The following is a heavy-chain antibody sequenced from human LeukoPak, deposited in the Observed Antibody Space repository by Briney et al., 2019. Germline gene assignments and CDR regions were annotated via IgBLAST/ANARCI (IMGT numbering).Heavy chain of an antibody. V-gene: IGHV3-23*01. J-gene: IGHJ4*02. Sequence: GGSLRLSCAASGFTFSSYAMSWVRQAPGKGLEWVSIISGSGGNTYNADSVKGRFTISRDNSKNTLYLQMNSLRAEDTAVYYCARGGWLGKPQRVDYWGQGTLVTVSS. D-gene: IGHD6-19*01. CDR1: GFTFSSYA. CDR2: ISGSGGNT. CDR3: ARGGWLGKPQRVDY.